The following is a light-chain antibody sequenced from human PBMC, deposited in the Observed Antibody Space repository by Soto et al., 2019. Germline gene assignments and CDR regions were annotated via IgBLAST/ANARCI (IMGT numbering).Light chain of an antibody. Sequence: DIQMTQSPSSLSASVGDRVTITCRASQVISTSLAWYQVKPGKAPKLLVYAASTLESGVPSSFSGSGSGTEFTLTISSLQPDDFATYYCQQYNDYWTFGQGTKVDIK. J-gene: IGKJ1*01. CDR3: QQYNDYWT. CDR2: AAS. CDR1: QVISTS. V-gene: IGKV1-9*01.